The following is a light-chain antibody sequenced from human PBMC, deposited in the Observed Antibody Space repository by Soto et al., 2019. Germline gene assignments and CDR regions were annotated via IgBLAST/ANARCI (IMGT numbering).Light chain of an antibody. J-gene: IGKJ1*01. CDR1: QSVGGNF. CDR3: QQYHRSPQT. V-gene: IGKV3-20*01. CDR2: GAT. Sequence: DIVLAQSPGTLSLSPGERATLSCRASQSVGGNFLAWYQQKPGQAPRLLIYGATSRATGIPDRFSGSGSGTDFTLTISRLEPEDFAVCYCQQYHRSPQTFGQGTKVDIK.